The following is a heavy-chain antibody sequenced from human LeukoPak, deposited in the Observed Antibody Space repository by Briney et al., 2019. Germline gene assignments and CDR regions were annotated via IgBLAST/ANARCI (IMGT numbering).Heavy chain of an antibody. CDR3: ARERYYYGSGSLLDY. CDR1: GFTFSSYW. J-gene: IGHJ4*02. CDR2: INSDGSST. Sequence: PGGSLRLSCAASGFTFSSYWMHWVRQAPGKGLVWVSRINSDGSSTSYADSVEGRFTISRDNAKNTLYLQMNSLRAEDTAVYYCARERYYYGSGSLLDYWGQGTLVTVSS. D-gene: IGHD3-10*01. V-gene: IGHV3-74*01.